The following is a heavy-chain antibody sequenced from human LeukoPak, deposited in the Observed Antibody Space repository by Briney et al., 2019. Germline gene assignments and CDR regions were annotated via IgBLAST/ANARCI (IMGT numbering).Heavy chain of an antibody. J-gene: IGHJ4*02. Sequence: ASVKVSCKASGYTFTSYAIHWVRQAPGQRLEWMGWISAGNGNTKYSQNFQGRVTFISNTSATTAFMELSSLRSEDAAVYYCARDSGSGNNDYWGQGTLSPSPQ. CDR3: ARDSGSGNNDY. CDR1: GYTFTSYA. D-gene: IGHD1-26*01. V-gene: IGHV1-3*01. CDR2: ISAGNGNT.